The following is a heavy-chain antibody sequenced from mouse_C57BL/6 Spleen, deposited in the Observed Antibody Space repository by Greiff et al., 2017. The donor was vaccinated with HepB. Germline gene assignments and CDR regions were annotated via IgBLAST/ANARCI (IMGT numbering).Heavy chain of an antibody. Sequence: VQLKESGPELVKPGASVKISCKASGYSFTDYNMNWVKQSNGKSLEWIGVINPNYGTTSYNQKFKGKATLTVDQSSSTAYMQLNSLTSEDSAVYYCARQITTVVGGYFDVWGTGTTVTVSS. CDR1: GYSFTDYN. CDR3: ARQITTVVGGYFDV. D-gene: IGHD1-1*01. V-gene: IGHV1-39*01. J-gene: IGHJ1*03. CDR2: INPNYGTT.